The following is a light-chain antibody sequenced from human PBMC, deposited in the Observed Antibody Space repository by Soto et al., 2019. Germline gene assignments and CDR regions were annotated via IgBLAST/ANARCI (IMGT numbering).Light chain of an antibody. CDR1: SSNIGTNY. J-gene: IGLJ3*02. Sequence: QPVLTQPPSASETPGQRVTISCSGSSSNIGTNYVYWYQQLPGTAPKLLIYRSTQRPSGVPDRFSGSKSGTSASLAISGLRSEDEADYYCAAWDDSLSGWLFGGGTKLTVL. CDR3: AAWDDSLSGWL. CDR2: RST. V-gene: IGLV1-47*01.